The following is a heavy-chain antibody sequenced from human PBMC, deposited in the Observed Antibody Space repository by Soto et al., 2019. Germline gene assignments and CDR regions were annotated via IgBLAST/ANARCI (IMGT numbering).Heavy chain of an antibody. J-gene: IGHJ4*02. CDR3: AKEPYYYDSSGYYPGDYSGSYYRGDY. Sequence: PGGSLRLSCAASGFTFSSYGMHWVRQAPGKGLEWVAVISYDGSNKYYADSVKGRFTISRDNSKNTLYLQMNSLRAEDTAVYYCAKEPYYYDSSGYYPGDYSGSYYRGDYWGQGTLVTVSS. CDR1: GFTFSSYG. V-gene: IGHV3-30*18. CDR2: ISYDGSNK. D-gene: IGHD3-22*01.